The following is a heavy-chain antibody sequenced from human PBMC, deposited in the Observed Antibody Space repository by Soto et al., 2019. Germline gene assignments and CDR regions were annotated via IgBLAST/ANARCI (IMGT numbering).Heavy chain of an antibody. CDR3: ARDLYSSSWYWFDP. CDR1: GGSISSGGYY. CDR2: IYYSGST. J-gene: IGHJ5*02. D-gene: IGHD6-13*01. V-gene: IGHV4-31*03. Sequence: SETLSLTCTVSGGSISSGGYYWSWIRQHPGKGLEWIGYIYYSGSTYYNPSLKSRVTISVDTSKNQFSLKLSSVTAADTAVYYCARDLYSSSWYWFDPWGQGTLVTVSS.